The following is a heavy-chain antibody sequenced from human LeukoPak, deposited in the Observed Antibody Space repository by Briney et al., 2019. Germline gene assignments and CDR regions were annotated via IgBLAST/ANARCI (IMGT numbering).Heavy chain of an antibody. Sequence: SETLSLTCAVYGGSFSGYYWTWIRQTPEKGLEWIGEMNPSGSTNYNPSLKSRVTISVDTSKNQFTLELSSVTAADTAVYYCARGRQDVTMIVVVMTAVSYYLDVWGKGTTVTVS. D-gene: IGHD3-22*01. J-gene: IGHJ6*03. CDR1: GGSFSGYY. CDR2: MNPSGST. V-gene: IGHV4-34*01. CDR3: ARGRQDVTMIVVVMTAVSYYLDV.